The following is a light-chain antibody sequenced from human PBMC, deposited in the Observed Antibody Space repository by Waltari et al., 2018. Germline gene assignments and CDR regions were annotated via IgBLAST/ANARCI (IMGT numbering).Light chain of an antibody. CDR3: QQYNNSPYS. Sequence: DLQMTPSPYSLSVSVGARVTITCPASQDINNYLSWYQQKTGKAAKPMIYSASSLETGVPSRISGSRAGTDYTHTISSQQPEDIATYYCQQYNNSPYSFGQGTKVEIK. J-gene: IGKJ2*03. CDR1: QDINNY. CDR2: SAS. V-gene: IGKV1-33*01.